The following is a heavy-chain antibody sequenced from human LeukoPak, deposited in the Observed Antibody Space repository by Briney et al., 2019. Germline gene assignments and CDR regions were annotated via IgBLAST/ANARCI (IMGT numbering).Heavy chain of an antibody. CDR3: AAVVVSGTPYFDY. CDR2: ISYSGST. J-gene: IGHJ4*02. CDR1: GGSIISYY. V-gene: IGHV4-59*01. D-gene: IGHD2-21*02. Sequence: PSETLSLTCTVSGGSIISYYWSWIRQPPGKGLEWIGYISYSGSTNYNPSLKSRVTISVDTSKNQFSLKLSSVTAADTAVYYCAAVVVSGTPYFDYWGQGTLVTVSS.